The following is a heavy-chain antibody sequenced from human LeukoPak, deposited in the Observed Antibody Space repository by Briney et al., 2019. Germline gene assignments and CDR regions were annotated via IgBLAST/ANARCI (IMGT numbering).Heavy chain of an antibody. CDR1: GGSISSYY. CDR2: IYYSGST. J-gene: IGHJ5*02. D-gene: IGHD3-10*01. CDR3: ARQRKYYGSGSYYAGWFDP. V-gene: IGHV4-59*08. Sequence: SETLSLTCTVSGGSISSYYWSWIRQPPGKGLEWIGYIYYSGSTNYDPSLKSRVTISVDTSKNQFSLKLSSVTAADTAVYYCARQRKYYGSGSYYAGWFDPWGQGTLVTVAS.